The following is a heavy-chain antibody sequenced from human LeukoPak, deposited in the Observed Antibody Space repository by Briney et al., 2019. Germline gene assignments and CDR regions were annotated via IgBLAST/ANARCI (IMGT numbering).Heavy chain of an antibody. V-gene: IGHV3-23*01. CDR3: AKRLGSGYPDAFDI. CDR2: ISGSGGNT. J-gene: IGHJ3*02. D-gene: IGHD3-10*01. CDR1: GFTFSSYG. Sequence: GGSLRLSCAASGFTFSSYGMSWVRQAPGKGLEWVSAISGSGGNTYHADSVKGRFTISRDNSKNTLYLQMNSLRVEDTAVYYCAKRLGSGYPDAFDIWGQGTMVTVSS.